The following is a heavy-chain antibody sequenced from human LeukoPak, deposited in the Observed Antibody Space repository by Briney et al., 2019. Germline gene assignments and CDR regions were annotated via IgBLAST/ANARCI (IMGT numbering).Heavy chain of an antibody. CDR3: ARESGSRYYYDSSGWPDY. CDR2: ISSSSSYI. CDR1: GFTFSSYS. V-gene: IGHV3-21*01. D-gene: IGHD3-22*01. Sequence: PGGSLRLSCAASGFTFSSYSMNWVRQAPGKGLEWVSSISSSSSYIYYADSVKGRFTISRDNAKNSLYLQMNSLRAEDTAVYYCARESGSRYYYDSSGWPDYWGQGTLVTVSS. J-gene: IGHJ4*02.